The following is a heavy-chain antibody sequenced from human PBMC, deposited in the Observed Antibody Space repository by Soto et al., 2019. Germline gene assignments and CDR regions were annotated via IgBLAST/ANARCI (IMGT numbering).Heavy chain of an antibody. CDR1: GFTFSSYW. CDR2: INSDGSST. V-gene: IGHV3-74*01. D-gene: IGHD3-3*02. CDR3: ASHLGGNRDC. J-gene: IGHJ4*02. Sequence: EVQLVESGGGLVQPGGSLRLSCAASGFTFSSYWMHWVRQAPGKGLVWVSRINSDGSSTSYADSVKGRFTISRDNAKNEVYLPMNSLRVEDTAVYYCASHLGGNRDCWGQGTLVTVSS.